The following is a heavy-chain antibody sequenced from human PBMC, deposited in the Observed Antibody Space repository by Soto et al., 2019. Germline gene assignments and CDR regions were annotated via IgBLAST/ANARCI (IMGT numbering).Heavy chain of an antibody. CDR3: AKTRWNLMSFDY. J-gene: IGHJ4*02. CDR1: DAAVSSDSYY. D-gene: IGHD1-1*01. V-gene: IGHV4-61*01. Sequence: SETLSLTCTASDAAVSSDSYYWSWFRQPPGKRLEFLGYIYHNGEASYSPSLESRITMSIDTSKDQFSLNLASVTAADTAFYCCAKTRWNLMSFDYWGQGILVTVSS. CDR2: IYHNGEA.